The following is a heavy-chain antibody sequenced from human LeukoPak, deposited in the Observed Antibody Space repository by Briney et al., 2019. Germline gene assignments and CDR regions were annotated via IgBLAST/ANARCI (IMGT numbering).Heavy chain of an antibody. CDR3: AREPGYSYYYFDY. D-gene: IGHD5-18*01. V-gene: IGHV4-34*01. CDR2: INHSGGT. CDR1: GGSFSGYY. J-gene: IGHJ4*02. Sequence: SETLSLTCAVYGGSFSGYYWSWIRQPPGKGLEWIGEINHSGGTNYNPSLKSRVTISVDTSKNQFSLKLSSVTAADTAVYYCAREPGYSYYYFDYWGQGTLVTVSS.